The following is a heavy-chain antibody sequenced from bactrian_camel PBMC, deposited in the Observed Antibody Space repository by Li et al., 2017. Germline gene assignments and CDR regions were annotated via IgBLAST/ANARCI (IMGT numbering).Heavy chain of an antibody. Sequence: HVQLVESGGGSVQAGESLRLSCTGSGYTAYMGWFRQAPGKGREGVAYIRIDASTTYADSVKGRFTISRDNTKRTLYLQMNSLKPEDTAMYYCAARGPYCYTKLSVRDFTYWGQGTQVTVS. V-gene: IGHV3S57*01. D-gene: IGHD2*01. CDR2: IRIDAST. CDR1: GYTAY. CDR3: AARGPYCYTKLSVRDFTY. J-gene: IGHJ6*01.